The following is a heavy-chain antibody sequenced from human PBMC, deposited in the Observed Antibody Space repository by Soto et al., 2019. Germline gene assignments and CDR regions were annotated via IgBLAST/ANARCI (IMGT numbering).Heavy chain of an antibody. CDR1: GFTFSNYA. J-gene: IGHJ6*02. Sequence: EVQLVESGGGLVQPGGSLRLSCAASGFTFSNYAMHWVRQAPGKGLECVSVISANGDTTYYANSVKDRFTIARDNSKNTLYRQMGSLRADDMAVYYCARAGRADVWDQGTTVAVSS. CDR2: ISANGDTT. CDR3: ARAGRADV. V-gene: IGHV3-64*01.